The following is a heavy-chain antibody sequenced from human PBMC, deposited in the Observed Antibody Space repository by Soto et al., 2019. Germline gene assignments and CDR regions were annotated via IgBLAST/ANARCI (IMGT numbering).Heavy chain of an antibody. CDR3: ARARPDIVVLVAATPGYYGMDV. J-gene: IGHJ6*02. CDR1: GFTFSRYF. D-gene: IGHD2-15*01. Sequence: GGSLRLSCAASGFTFSRYFMAWVRQAPGKGLEWVSYISGSGSPIYYADSVKGRFTISRDNAKNSLFLQLNTLRVEDTAVYYCARARPDIVVLVAATPGYYGMDVWGQGNTVTVSS. CDR2: ISGSGSPI. V-gene: IGHV3-11*01.